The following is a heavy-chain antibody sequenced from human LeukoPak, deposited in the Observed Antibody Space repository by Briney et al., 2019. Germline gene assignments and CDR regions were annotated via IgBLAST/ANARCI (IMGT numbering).Heavy chain of an antibody. D-gene: IGHD2-8*02. CDR3: ARDSYFSPGTGGSLDY. J-gene: IGHJ4*01. CDR1: GFTVSSNY. Sequence: GTSLRLSCAASGFTVSSNYMSWVRQAPGKGLEWVSVIYSGGSTYYADSVKGRFTISRDNSKNTLYLQMNSLRAEDTAVYYCARDSYFSPGTGGSLDYWGQGTLVTVSS. CDR2: IYSGGST. V-gene: IGHV3-66*01.